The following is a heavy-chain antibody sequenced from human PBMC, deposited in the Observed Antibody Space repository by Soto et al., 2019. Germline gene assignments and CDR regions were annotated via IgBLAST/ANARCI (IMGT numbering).Heavy chain of an antibody. V-gene: IGHV4-34*01. Sequence: SETLSLTCAVYGGSFSGYYWTWIRQPPGTGLEWIGEINHSGSTNYNPSLESRVTISVDTSKNQFSLKLSSVTAADTAAYYCARRYGASFDYWGQGTLVTVSS. J-gene: IGHJ4*02. CDR2: INHSGST. D-gene: IGHD4-17*01. CDR3: ARRYGASFDY. CDR1: GGSFSGYY.